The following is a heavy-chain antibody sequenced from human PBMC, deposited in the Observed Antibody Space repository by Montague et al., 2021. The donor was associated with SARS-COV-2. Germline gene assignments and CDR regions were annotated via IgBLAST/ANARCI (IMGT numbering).Heavy chain of an antibody. V-gene: IGHV4-61*02. J-gene: IGHJ5*01. CDR2: FYTSGST. D-gene: IGHD3-10*01. Sequence: TLSLTCTVSGGSISSANYYWSWIRPPAGKGLEWIGRFYTSGSTNYNPSLKSRVAISADTSKNQFSLKLRSATAADTAVYYCASKYYYAPGSLFDSWGQGTLVTVSS. CDR1: GGSISSANYY. CDR3: ASKYYYAPGSLFDS.